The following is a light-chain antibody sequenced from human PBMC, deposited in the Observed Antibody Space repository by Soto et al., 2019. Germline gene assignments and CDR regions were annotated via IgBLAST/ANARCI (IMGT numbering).Light chain of an antibody. Sequence: DIQMTQSPSTLSASVGDRVTITCRASQTINTWLAWYQQKPGKAPKVLIFDASSLESGVPSRFSGSGSATEFTLTISSLQPDDFATYYCQQYSTYPWTFGQGTKVDIK. CDR2: DAS. V-gene: IGKV1-5*01. CDR3: QQYSTYPWT. CDR1: QTINTW. J-gene: IGKJ1*01.